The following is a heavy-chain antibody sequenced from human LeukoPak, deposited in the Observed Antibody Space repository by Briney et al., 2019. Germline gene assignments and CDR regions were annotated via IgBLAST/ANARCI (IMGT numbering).Heavy chain of an antibody. CDR2: ISAYNGNT. V-gene: IGHV1-18*01. CDR3: ARVRFLKWLLSGDY. CDR1: GYTFTSYG. Sequence: ASVKGSCKASGYTFTSYGISWVRQAPGQGLEWMGWISAYNGNTNYAQKLQGRVTMTTDTSTSTAYMELRSLRSDDTAVYYCARVRFLKWLLSGDYWGQGTLVTVSS. J-gene: IGHJ4*02. D-gene: IGHD3-3*01.